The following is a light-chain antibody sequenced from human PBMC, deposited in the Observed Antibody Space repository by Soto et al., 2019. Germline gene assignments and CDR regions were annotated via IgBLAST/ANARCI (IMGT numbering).Light chain of an antibody. CDR3: QERTSWPPWT. CDR1: QSVSLS. V-gene: IGKV3-11*01. CDR2: DAS. J-gene: IGKJ1*01. Sequence: EIVLTQSPATLSLSPGGRATLSCRASQSVSLSLAWYQQKPGQAPRLLIYDASKRAPGIPARFSGSGSGTDFTLTISSLEPEDFAVYYCQERTSWPPWTFGQGTKVDIK.